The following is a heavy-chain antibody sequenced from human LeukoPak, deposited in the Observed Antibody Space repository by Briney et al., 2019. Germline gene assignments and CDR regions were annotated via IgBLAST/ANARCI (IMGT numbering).Heavy chain of an antibody. D-gene: IGHD4-17*01. CDR3: ARESYGDYVGYWFDP. J-gene: IGHJ5*02. CDR2: IWYDGSNK. Sequence: PGRSLRLSCAASGFTFSSYGMHWVRQAPGKGLEWVAVIWYDGSNKCYADSVKGRFTISRDNSKNTLYLQMNSLRAEDTAVYYCARESYGDYVGYWFDPWGQGTLVTVSS. V-gene: IGHV3-33*01. CDR1: GFTFSSYG.